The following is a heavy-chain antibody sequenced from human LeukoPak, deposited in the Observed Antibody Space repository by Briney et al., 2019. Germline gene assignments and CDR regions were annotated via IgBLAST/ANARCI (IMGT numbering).Heavy chain of an antibody. CDR3: AGGPVVPAAKYYYYYYGMDV. Sequence: GGSLRLSCAASGFTFSSYSMNWVRQAPGKGLEWVSYISSSSSTIYYADSVKGRFTISRDNAKNSLYLQMNGLRAEDTAVYYCAGGPVVPAAKYYYYYYGMDVWGQGTTVTVSS. D-gene: IGHD2-2*01. J-gene: IGHJ6*02. CDR1: GFTFSSYS. CDR2: ISSSSSTI. V-gene: IGHV3-48*01.